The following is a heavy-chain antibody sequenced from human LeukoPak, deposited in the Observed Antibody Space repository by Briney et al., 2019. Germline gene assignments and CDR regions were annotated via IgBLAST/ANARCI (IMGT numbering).Heavy chain of an antibody. CDR1: GFTFSSYA. V-gene: IGHV3-23*01. CDR3: ASPWRGYSYGDMYYFDY. J-gene: IGHJ4*02. CDR2: ISGSGGST. Sequence: PGGSLRLSCAASGFTFSSYAMSWVRQAPGKGLEWVSAISGSGGSTYYADSVKGRFTISRDNSKNTLYLQMNSLRAEDTAVYYCASPWRGYSYGDMYYFDYWGQGTLVTVSS. D-gene: IGHD5-18*01.